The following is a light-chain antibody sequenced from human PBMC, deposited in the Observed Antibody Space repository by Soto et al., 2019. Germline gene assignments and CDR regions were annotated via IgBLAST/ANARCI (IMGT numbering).Light chain of an antibody. J-gene: IGLJ2*01. CDR1: SSDVGAYNF. V-gene: IGLV2-14*03. CDR2: DVT. Sequence: QSALTQPASVSGSPGQSITISCTGTSSDVGAYNFVSWYQQHLGKAPKLMIYDVTNRPSGVSSRFSGSKSGNTASLAISGLQAEDEADYYCSSYTTSNTLVFGGGTKVTVL. CDR3: SSYTTSNTLV.